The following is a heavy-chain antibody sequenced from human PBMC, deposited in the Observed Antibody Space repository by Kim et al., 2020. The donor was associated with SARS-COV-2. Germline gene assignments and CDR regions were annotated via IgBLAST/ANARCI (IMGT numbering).Heavy chain of an antibody. D-gene: IGHD2-8*02. CDR2: INHSGST. V-gene: IGHV4-34*01. CDR3: ARGPYRGVWTRVGFDI. Sequence: SETLSLTCAVYGGSFSGYYWSWIRQPPGKGLEWIGEINHSGSTNYNPSLKSRVTISVDTSKNQFSLKLSSVTAADTAVYYCARGPYRGVWTRVGFDIWGQGTMVTVSS. CDR1: GGSFSGYY. J-gene: IGHJ3*02.